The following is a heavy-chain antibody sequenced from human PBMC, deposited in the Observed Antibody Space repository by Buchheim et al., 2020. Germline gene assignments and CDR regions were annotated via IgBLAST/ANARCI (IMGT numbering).Heavy chain of an antibody. CDR2: ISTSGGTI. V-gene: IGHV3-48*03. J-gene: IGHJ4*02. CDR1: GFTFSDYE. D-gene: IGHD6-13*01. CDR3: ARDLKAAGSLSGLFDY. Sequence: EVQLVESGGGLVQPGGSLRLSCAASGFTFSDYEMNWVRQAPGKGLEWVSYISTSGGTINYTNSVKGRFTISRDNAKNSLHLQLDSLRAEDTAVYYCARDLKAAGSLSGLFDYWGQGAL.